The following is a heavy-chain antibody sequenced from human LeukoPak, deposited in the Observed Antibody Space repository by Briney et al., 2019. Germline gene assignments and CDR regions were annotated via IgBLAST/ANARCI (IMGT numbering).Heavy chain of an antibody. CDR2: IHSGENT. D-gene: IGHD6-25*01. CDR1: GFTVSTNY. CDR3: ASTMYTSAPTFDY. Sequence: GGSLRLSCAASGFTVSTNYMSWVRQAPGKGLEWVSLIHSGENTYYADSVKGRFTISRDSSINALFLEMNSLRAGDTAVYYCASTMYTSAPTFDYWGQGTLVTVSS. J-gene: IGHJ4*02. V-gene: IGHV3-53*01.